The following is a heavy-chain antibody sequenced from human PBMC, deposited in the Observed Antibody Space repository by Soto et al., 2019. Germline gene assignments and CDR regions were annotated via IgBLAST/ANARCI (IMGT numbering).Heavy chain of an antibody. CDR2: ISYDGSNK. D-gene: IGHD6-13*01. CDR1: GFTFSSYG. J-gene: IGHJ3*02. CDR3: AKDYVAAGYPDAFDI. V-gene: IGHV3-30*18. Sequence: GGSLRLSCAASGFTFSSYGMHWVRQAPGKGLEWVAVISYDGSNKYYADSVKGRFTISRDNSKNTLYLQMNSLRAEDTAVYYCAKDYVAAGYPDAFDIWGQGTMVTVSS.